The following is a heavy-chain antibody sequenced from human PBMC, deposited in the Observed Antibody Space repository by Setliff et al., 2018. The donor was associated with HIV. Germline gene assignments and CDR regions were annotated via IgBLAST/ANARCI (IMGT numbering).Heavy chain of an antibody. D-gene: IGHD4-4*01. CDR2: IHYSGST. Sequence: ETLSLTCTVSGGSISSSYWTWTRQPPGKGLEWIGNIHYSGSTNYNPSLKSRVTISVDTSRSQFSLKLTSVTAADTAMYYCAREHDYSNYRRLDPWGQGTLVTVSS. V-gene: IGHV4-59*12. J-gene: IGHJ5*02. CDR3: AREHDYSNYRRLDP. CDR1: GGSISSSY.